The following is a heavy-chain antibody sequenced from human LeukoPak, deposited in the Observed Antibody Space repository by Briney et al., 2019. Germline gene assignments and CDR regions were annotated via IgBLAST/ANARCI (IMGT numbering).Heavy chain of an antibody. D-gene: IGHD1-26*01. J-gene: IGHJ3*02. CDR2: INSDGSST. CDR3: ARGHSGSYQRTDAFDI. CDR1: GFTFSNYW. Sequence: GGSLRLSCAASGFTFSNYWVHWVCQAPGRGLVWVSRINSDGSSTSYADSVKGRFTISRDNAKNSLYLQMDSLRAEDTAVYYCARGHSGSYQRTDAFDIWGQGTMVTVSS. V-gene: IGHV3-74*01.